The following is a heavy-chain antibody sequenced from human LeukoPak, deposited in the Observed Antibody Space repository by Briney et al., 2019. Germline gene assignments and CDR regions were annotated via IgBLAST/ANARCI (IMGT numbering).Heavy chain of an antibody. CDR2: SNAGNGNT. CDR3: ATGIIVADNFAY. Sequence: ASVRGSSKASGYTFTSYTMHWGRQAPGERLERMGWSNAGNGNTKYSQKFQGRLTITRDTSASTAYMALSGLISEASAVYCCATGIIVADNFAYWGQGTLVTVSS. D-gene: IGHD6-19*01. V-gene: IGHV1-3*01. CDR1: GYTFTSYT. J-gene: IGHJ4*02.